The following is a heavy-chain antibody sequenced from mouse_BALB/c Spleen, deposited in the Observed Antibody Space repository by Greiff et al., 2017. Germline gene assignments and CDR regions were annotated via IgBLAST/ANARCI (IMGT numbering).Heavy chain of an antibody. Sequence: VQGVESGPGLVKPSQSLSLTCTVTGYSITSDYAWNWIRQFPGNKLEWMGYISYSGSTSYNPSLKSRISITRDTSKNQFFLQLNSVTTEDTATYYCARRLLRPWYFDVWGAGTTVTVSS. D-gene: IGHD1-2*01. J-gene: IGHJ1*01. CDR3: ARRLLRPWYFDV. CDR1: GYSITSDYA. V-gene: IGHV3-2*02. CDR2: ISYSGST.